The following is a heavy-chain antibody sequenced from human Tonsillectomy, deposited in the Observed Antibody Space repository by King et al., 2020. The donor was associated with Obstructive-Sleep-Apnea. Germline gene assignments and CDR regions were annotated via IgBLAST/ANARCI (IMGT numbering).Heavy chain of an antibody. V-gene: IGHV3-21*01. CDR2: ISDSSNYK. Sequence: VQLVESVEGLVKPGGALRISCGASGFTFYNLSINWVRQAPGKGREWVSFISDSSNYKYIVCSGKGRFTISSDNAQNTLNLQRNSLRAEDTAVYYCAREGTYYYGSGSSYYFDYWGQGTLVTVSS. J-gene: IGHJ4*02. CDR3: AREGTYYYGSGSSYYFDY. CDR1: GFTFYNLS. D-gene: IGHD3-10*01.